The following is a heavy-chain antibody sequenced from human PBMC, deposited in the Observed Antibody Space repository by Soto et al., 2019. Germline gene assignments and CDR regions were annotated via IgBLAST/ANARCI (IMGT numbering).Heavy chain of an antibody. CDR1: GGTFSSYA. J-gene: IGHJ4*02. V-gene: IGHV1-69*13. D-gene: IGHD3-10*01. CDR3: ARSAHYGSGSYLPFDY. CDR2: IIPIFGTA. Sequence: SVKVSCKASGGTFSSYAISWVRQAPVQGLEWMGGIIPIFGTANYAQKFQGRVTITADESTSTAYMELSSLRSEDTAVYYCARSAHYGSGSYLPFDYWGQGTLVTVSS.